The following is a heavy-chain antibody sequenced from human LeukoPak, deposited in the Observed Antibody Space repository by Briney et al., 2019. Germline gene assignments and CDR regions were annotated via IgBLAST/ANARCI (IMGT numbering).Heavy chain of an antibody. J-gene: IGHJ4*01. D-gene: IGHD3-16*01. CDR1: GFTFSDYT. CDR3: AKDLGGDY. Sequence: GGSLRLSCSASGFTFSDYTMHWVRQAPGKGLECLSTISSDGGSTNHADSVKGRFTISRDNSKNALYLQMNSLRAEDTAVYYCAKDLGGDYGGAGTLVTVSS. CDR2: ISSDGGST. V-gene: IGHV3-64*04.